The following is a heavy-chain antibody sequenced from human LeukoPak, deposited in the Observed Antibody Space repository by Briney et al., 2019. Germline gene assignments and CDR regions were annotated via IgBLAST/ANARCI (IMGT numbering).Heavy chain of an antibody. Sequence: PGGSLRLSCAASGFTFSSYSMNWVRQAPGKGLEWVSSISSSSSYIYYADSVKGRFTISRDNAKNSLYLQMNSLRAEDTAVYYCARTRTPKDTAIVYYYMDVWGKGTTVTVSS. D-gene: IGHD5-18*01. CDR1: GFTFSSYS. V-gene: IGHV3-21*01. CDR3: ARTRTPKDTAIVYYYMDV. J-gene: IGHJ6*03. CDR2: ISSSSSYI.